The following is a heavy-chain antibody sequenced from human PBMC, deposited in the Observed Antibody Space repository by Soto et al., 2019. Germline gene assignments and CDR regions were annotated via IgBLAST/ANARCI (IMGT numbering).Heavy chain of an antibody. V-gene: IGHV3-13*01. CDR1: GFTFSSYA. Sequence: EVQLVESGGGLVQPGGSLRLSCAASGFTFSSYAMHWVRQATGKGLEWVSAIGTAGDTYYPGSVKGRFTISRENAKNSLYLQMNSLRAEDTAVYYCARHWELGSMDVWGQGTTVTVSS. D-gene: IGHD1-26*01. CDR3: ARHWELGSMDV. CDR2: IGTAGDT. J-gene: IGHJ6*02.